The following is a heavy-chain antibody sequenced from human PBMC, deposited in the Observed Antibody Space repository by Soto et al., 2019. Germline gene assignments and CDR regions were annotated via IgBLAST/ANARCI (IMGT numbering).Heavy chain of an antibody. D-gene: IGHD1-26*01. CDR3: ARTTWELGVRFDY. CDR1: GFPFSDFY. V-gene: IGHV3-11*01. J-gene: IGHJ4*02. Sequence: GGSLRLSCAASGFPFSDFYMTWIRRAPGRGLQCLSYISGRGGTIYYADSVKGRFTVSRDNAKNSLDLQMDGLRGDDTGVYYCARTTWELGVRFDYWGQGALVTVSS. CDR2: ISGRGGTI.